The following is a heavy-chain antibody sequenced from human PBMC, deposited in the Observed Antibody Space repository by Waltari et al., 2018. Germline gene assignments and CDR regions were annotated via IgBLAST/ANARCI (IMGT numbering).Heavy chain of an antibody. D-gene: IGHD6-13*01. CDR1: GLSFSTYW. CDR3: TRGGRDSSWYWRD. CDR2: IKQDGSEK. J-gene: IGHJ4*02. V-gene: IGHV3-7*01. Sequence: EVQLVESGGGLAQHGGSLRRSCAASGLSFSTYWMTWVRQASGKGPEWVANIKQDGSEKYYMDSVKGRFTISRDNAKNSLYLQMNNLRVEDTAVYYCTRGGRDSSWYWRDWGQGTLVTVSS.